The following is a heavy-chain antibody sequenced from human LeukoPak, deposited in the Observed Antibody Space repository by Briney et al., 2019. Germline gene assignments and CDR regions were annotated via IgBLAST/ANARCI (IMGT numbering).Heavy chain of an antibody. CDR1: GFTFSSYA. D-gene: IGHD5-12*01. V-gene: IGHV3-23*01. Sequence: GGSLRLSCAASGFTFSSYAMSWVRQAPGKGLEWVSAISGSGGSTYYADSVKGRFTISRDNSKNTLYLQMNSLRAEDTAVYYCATYSGPPVLAQHWGQGTLVTVSS. CDR3: ATYSGPPVLAQH. CDR2: ISGSGGST. J-gene: IGHJ1*01.